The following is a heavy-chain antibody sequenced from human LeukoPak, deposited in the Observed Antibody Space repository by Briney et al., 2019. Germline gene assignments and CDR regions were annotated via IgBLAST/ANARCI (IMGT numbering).Heavy chain of an antibody. J-gene: IGHJ4*02. CDR1: GGSISSYY. V-gene: IGHV4-59*12. Sequence: SETLSLTCTVSGGSISSYYWSWIRQPPGKGLEWIGYIYYSGSTNYNPSLKSRVTMSVDTSKNQFSLKLSSVTAADTAVHYCARERNDYYDSSGYPDYWGQGTLVTVSS. CDR3: ARERNDYYDSSGYPDY. D-gene: IGHD3-22*01. CDR2: IYYSGST.